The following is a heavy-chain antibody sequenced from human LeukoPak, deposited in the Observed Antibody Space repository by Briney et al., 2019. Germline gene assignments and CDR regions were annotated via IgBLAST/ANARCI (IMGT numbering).Heavy chain of an antibody. CDR1: GFTFSSYS. CDR3: AKDSHSQVYYYGSGGYHDY. J-gene: IGHJ4*02. Sequence: PGGSLRLSCAASGFTFSSYSMNWVRQAPGKGLEWVSAISGSGGSTYYADSVKGRFTISRDNSKNTLYLQMNSLRAEDTAVYYCAKDSHSQVYYYGSGGYHDYWGQGTLVTVSS. V-gene: IGHV3-23*01. D-gene: IGHD3-10*01. CDR2: ISGSGGST.